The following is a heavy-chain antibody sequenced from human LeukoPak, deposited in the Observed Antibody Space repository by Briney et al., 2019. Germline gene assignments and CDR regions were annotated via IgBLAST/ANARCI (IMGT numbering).Heavy chain of an antibody. V-gene: IGHV1-46*01. CDR3: ARDSDYYDSSGYPDY. J-gene: IGHJ4*02. CDR2: INPSGGST. Sequence: GASVKVSCKASGYTFTSYYMHWVRQAPGQGLEWVGIINPSGGSTSYAQKFQGRVTMTRDTSTSTVYMELSSLRSEDTAVYYCARDSDYYDSSGYPDYWGQGTLVTVSS. D-gene: IGHD3-22*01. CDR1: GYTFTSYY.